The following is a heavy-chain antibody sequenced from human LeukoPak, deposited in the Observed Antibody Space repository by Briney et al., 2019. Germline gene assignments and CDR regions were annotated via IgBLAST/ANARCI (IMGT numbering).Heavy chain of an antibody. V-gene: IGHV3-7*01. D-gene: IGHD6-19*01. CDR2: IKQDGSEK. J-gene: IGHJ6*03. CDR1: GFTFSSYW. CDR3: AREGSDWNYYYYMDV. Sequence: GGSLRLSCAASGFTFSSYWMSWVRQAPGKGLEWVANIKQDGSEKYYVDSVKGRFTISRDNAKNSLYLQMNSLRAEDTAVYYCAREGSDWNYYYYMDVWGKGTTVTISS.